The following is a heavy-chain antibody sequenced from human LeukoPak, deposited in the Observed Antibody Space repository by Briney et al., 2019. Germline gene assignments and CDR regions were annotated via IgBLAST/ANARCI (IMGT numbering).Heavy chain of an antibody. CDR2: IYYSGST. CDR3: ARQNYGDYVPDWYFDL. J-gene: IGHJ2*01. D-gene: IGHD4-17*01. Sequence: SETLSLTCTVSGGSISSYYWSWIRQPPGKGLEWIGYIYYSGSTNYNPSLKSRVTISVDTSKNQFSLKLSSVTAADTAVYYCARQNYGDYVPDWYFDLWGRGTLVTVSS. CDR1: GGSISSYY. V-gene: IGHV4-59*08.